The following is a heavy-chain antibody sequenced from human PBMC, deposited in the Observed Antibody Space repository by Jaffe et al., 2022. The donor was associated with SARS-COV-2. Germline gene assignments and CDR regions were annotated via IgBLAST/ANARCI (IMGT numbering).Heavy chain of an antibody. V-gene: IGHV4-59*01. CDR3: ASLYYFDYSGFSDY. CDR1: GAPISSYY. D-gene: IGHD3-22*01. Sequence: HVQLQESGPGLVEPSETLSLTCTVSGAPISSYYWSWIRQPPGKGLEWIGYIYYSGSTSYNSALKSRITISVDTSKNQVSLKLSSVTAADTAMYYCASLYYFDYSGFSDYWGQGTLVTVSS. CDR2: IYYSGST. J-gene: IGHJ4*02.